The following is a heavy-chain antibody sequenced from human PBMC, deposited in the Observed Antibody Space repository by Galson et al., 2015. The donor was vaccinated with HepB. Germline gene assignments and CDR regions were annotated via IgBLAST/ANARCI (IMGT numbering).Heavy chain of an antibody. J-gene: IGHJ6*02. CDR1: GFTFSSYA. V-gene: IGHV3-30-3*01. Sequence: SLRLSCAASGFTFSSYAMHWVRQAPGKGLEWVAIISYDGSSKYYADSVKGRFTISRDNSKNTLYLQMNSLGAEDTAVYYCARDKIVAVVVATYYYYYGMDVWGQGTTVTVSS. CDR2: ISYDGSSK. CDR3: ARDKIVAVVVATYYYYYGMDV. D-gene: IGHD2-15*01.